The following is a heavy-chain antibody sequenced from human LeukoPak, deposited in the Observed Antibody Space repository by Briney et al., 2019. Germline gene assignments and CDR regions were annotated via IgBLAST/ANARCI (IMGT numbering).Heavy chain of an antibody. CDR3: ARAYYFDDSGGYVYFDC. J-gene: IGHJ4*02. D-gene: IGHD3-22*01. V-gene: IGHV4-38-2*01. Sequence: PSETLSLTCAVSGYSISSGYYWGWIRQPPGKGLEWIESIYHSGTTYYNPSLKSRVTISVDTSKNQFSLKLTSVTAADTAVYYCARAYYFDDSGGYVYFDCWGQGTLVTVSS. CDR1: GYSISSGYY. CDR2: IYHSGTT.